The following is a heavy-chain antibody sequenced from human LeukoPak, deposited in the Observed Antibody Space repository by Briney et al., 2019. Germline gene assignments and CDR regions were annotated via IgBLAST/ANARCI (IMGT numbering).Heavy chain of an antibody. CDR3: ARSVVPAAMGN. J-gene: IGHJ4*02. CDR2: ISSSSSYI. D-gene: IGHD2-2*01. CDR1: GFTFSSYS. V-gene: IGHV3-21*01. Sequence: GGSLRLSCAASGFTFSSYSMNWVRQAPGKGLEWVSSISSSSSYIYYADSVKGRFTISRDNAKNSLYLQMNSLRAKDTAVYYCARSVVPAAMGNWGQGTLVTVSS.